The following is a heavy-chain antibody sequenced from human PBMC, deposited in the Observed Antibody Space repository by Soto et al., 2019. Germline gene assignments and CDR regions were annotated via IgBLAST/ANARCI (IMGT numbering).Heavy chain of an antibody. V-gene: IGHV4-59*02. J-gene: IGHJ5*02. CDR1: GGLVISCC. CDR2: IYYSGST. Sequence: GGLVISCCWSLIRQPPGKGLEWIGYIYYSGSTNYNPSLKSRVTISVDTSKNQFSLKLSSVTAADTAVYYCARDGFYYDSSGFTRTFDPWGQGTLVTVSS. D-gene: IGHD3-22*01. CDR3: ARDGFYYDSSGFTRTFDP.